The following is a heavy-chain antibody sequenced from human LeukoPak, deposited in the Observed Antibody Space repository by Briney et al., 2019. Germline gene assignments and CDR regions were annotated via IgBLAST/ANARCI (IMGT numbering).Heavy chain of an antibody. CDR3: ARDLEVAYYFDY. CDR1: GFTFSSYS. Sequence: GGSLRLSCAASGFTFSSYSMNWVRQAPGKGLEWVSSISSSSYIYYADSVKGRFTISRDNAKNSLYLQMNSLRAEDTAVYYCARDLEVAYYFDYWGQGTLVTVSS. D-gene: IGHD2-15*01. J-gene: IGHJ4*02. CDR2: ISSSSYI. V-gene: IGHV3-21*01.